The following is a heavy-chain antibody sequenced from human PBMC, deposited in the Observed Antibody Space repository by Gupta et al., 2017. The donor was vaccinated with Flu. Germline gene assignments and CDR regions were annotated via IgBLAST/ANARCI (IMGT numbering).Heavy chain of an antibody. J-gene: IGHJ4*02. CDR2: IIPIFGTA. V-gene: IGHV1-69*06. D-gene: IGHD6-13*01. CDR1: GGTFSSYA. CDR3: ASVGSSSWYGPEETTDFDY. Sequence: QVQLVQSGAEVKKPGSSVKVSCKASGGTFSSYAISWVRQAPGQGLEWMGGIIPIFGTANYAQKFQGRVTITADKSTSTAYMELSSLRSEDTAVYYCASVGSSSWYGPEETTDFDYWGQGTLVTVSS.